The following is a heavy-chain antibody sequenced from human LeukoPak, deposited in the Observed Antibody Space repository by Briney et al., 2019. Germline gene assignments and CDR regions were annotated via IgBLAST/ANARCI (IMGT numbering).Heavy chain of an antibody. Sequence: GGSLRLSCAASGFTFSTYTMNWVRQAPGKGLEWVAVISYDGSNKYYADSVKGRFTISRDNSKNTLYLQMNSLRAEDTAVYYCARFPVGSYYWGQGTLVTVSS. CDR2: ISYDGSNK. V-gene: IGHV3-30*04. CDR1: GFTFSTYT. CDR3: ARFPVGSYY. D-gene: IGHD1-26*01. J-gene: IGHJ4*02.